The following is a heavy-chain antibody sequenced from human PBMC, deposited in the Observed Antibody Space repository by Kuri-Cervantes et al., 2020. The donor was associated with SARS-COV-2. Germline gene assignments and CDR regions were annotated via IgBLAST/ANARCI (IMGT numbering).Heavy chain of an antibody. CDR1: GDSVSSHSAA. CDR3: ARDLDLAGGMDV. CDR2: TFYRSKWYN. V-gene: IGHV6-1*01. J-gene: IGHJ6*02. D-gene: IGHD1-7*01. Sequence: SCAIPGDSVSSHSAAWNWIRQSPSRGLEWLGRTFYRSKWYNDYAVSVKSRITINPDKSKNQFSLQLNSVTPEDTAVYYCARDLDLAGGMDVWGQGTTVTVSS.